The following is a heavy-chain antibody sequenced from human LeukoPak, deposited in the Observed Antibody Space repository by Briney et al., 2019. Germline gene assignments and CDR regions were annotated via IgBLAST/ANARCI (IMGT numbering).Heavy chain of an antibody. Sequence: ASVKVSCKASGYSFTANYMHWVRQAPGQGLEWMGWFNPETGGTNYAQKFQGRVTTTTDTTISTAYMELTRLRSDDTAVYYCASALNSRSSSCWGQGTRVTVSS. V-gene: IGHV1-2*02. J-gene: IGHJ4*02. CDR2: FNPETGGT. CDR1: GYSFTANY. CDR3: ASALNSRSSSC. D-gene: IGHD6-13*01.